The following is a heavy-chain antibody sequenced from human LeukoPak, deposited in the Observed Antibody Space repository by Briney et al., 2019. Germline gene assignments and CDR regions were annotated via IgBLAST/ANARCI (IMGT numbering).Heavy chain of an antibody. CDR3: ARSGYGSGSEELDY. Sequence: SETLSLTCTVSGGSISSYYRSWIRQPPGKGLEWIGYIYYSGSTNYNPSLKSRVTISVDTSKNQFSLKLSSVTAADTAVYYCARSGYGSGSEELDYWGQGTLVTVSS. D-gene: IGHD3-10*01. CDR2: IYYSGST. CDR1: GGSISSYY. J-gene: IGHJ4*02. V-gene: IGHV4-59*01.